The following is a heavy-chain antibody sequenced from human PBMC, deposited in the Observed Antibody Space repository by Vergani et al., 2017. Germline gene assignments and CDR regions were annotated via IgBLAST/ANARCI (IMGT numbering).Heavy chain of an antibody. CDR3: AREGIAAAGFDY. D-gene: IGHD6-13*01. Sequence: QVQLVQSGAEVKKPGASVKVSCKASGYTFSTYGISWVRQAPGQGLEWMGWISAYNGNTNYPEKFQGRLTMTTDTSTRTAYMELRSLRSDDTAVYYCAREGIAAAGFDYWGQGTLVTVSS. CDR2: ISAYNGNT. V-gene: IGHV1-18*01. J-gene: IGHJ4*02. CDR1: GYTFSTYG.